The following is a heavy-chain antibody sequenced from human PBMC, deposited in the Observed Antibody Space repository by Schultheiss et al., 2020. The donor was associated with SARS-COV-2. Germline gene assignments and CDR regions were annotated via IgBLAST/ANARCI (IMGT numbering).Heavy chain of an antibody. J-gene: IGHJ4*02. V-gene: IGHV4-30-4*01. Sequence: SETLSLTCTVSGGSISSGDYYWSWIRQPPGKGLEWIGYIYYSGSTNYNPSLKSRVTIAVDTSKNQFSLKLSSVTAADTAVYYCATLMGGGYCSGGGCYNYFDYWGQGTLVTVSS. CDR3: ATLMGGGYCSGGGCYNYFDY. D-gene: IGHD2-15*01. CDR1: GGSISSGDYY. CDR2: IYYSGST.